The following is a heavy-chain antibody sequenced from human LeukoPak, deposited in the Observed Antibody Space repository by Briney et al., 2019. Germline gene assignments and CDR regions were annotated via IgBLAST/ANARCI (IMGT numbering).Heavy chain of an antibody. J-gene: IGHJ4*02. CDR1: GGSISSYC. CDR3: ARDRTAMVY. D-gene: IGHD5-18*01. V-gene: IGHV4-59*01. CDR2: IYYSGST. Sequence: SETLSLTCTVSGGSISSYCWSWIRQPPGKGLEWIGYIYYSGSTNYNPSLKSRVTISVDTSKNQFSLKLSSVTAADTAVYYCARDRTAMVYWGQGTLVTVSS.